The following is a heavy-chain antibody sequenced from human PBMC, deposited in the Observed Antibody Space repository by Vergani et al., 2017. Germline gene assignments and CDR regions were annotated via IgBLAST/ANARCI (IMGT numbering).Heavy chain of an antibody. J-gene: IGHJ6*03. CDR1: GFSFSSYT. CDR2: ISSGGDYI. D-gene: IGHD3-3*01. CDR3: SRDPVEWILSHYYMDV. V-gene: IGHV3-21*01. Sequence: QLVGSGGGLVKPGGSLRLSCAASGFSFSSYTMNWVRQAPGKGLEWVSAISSGGDYIYYADSVKGRFTISRDNAKNSVFLQLNSLRAEDSAVYYCSRDPVEWILSHYYMDVWGKGTTVTVSS.